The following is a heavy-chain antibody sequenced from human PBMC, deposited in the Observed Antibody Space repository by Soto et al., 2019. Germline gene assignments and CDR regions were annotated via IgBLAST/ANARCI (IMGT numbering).Heavy chain of an antibody. CDR3: AKGTYYYGSAPYYFDY. Sequence: EVQLLESGGGLVQPGGSLRLSCAASGFTFSSYAMSWVRQAPGKGLEWVSGISDSGGSTYYADSVKGRFTISRDNSKNTLYLQMNSLRAEDTAVYYCAKGTYYYGSAPYYFDYWGQGTLATVSS. D-gene: IGHD3-10*01. CDR1: GFTFSSYA. CDR2: ISDSGGST. V-gene: IGHV3-23*01. J-gene: IGHJ4*02.